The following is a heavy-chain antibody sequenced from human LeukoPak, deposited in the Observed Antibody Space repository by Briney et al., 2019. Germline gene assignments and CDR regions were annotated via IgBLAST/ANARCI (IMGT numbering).Heavy chain of an antibody. D-gene: IGHD3-10*01. CDR2: INPDSGGT. CDR3: ARDLRGLGDFFDY. V-gene: IGHV1-2*02. Sequence: ASVKVSCKASGYTFTGYYMHWVRQAPGQGLEWMGWINPDSGGTNYAQNFQGRVTMTRDTSISTAYMEVSSLRSADTAVYYWARDLRGLGDFFDYWGQGTLVTISS. J-gene: IGHJ4*02. CDR1: GYTFTGYY.